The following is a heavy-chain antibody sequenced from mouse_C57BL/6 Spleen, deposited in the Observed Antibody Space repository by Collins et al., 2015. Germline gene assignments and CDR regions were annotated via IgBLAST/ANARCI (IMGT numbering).Heavy chain of an antibody. V-gene: IGHV14-3*02. CDR3: ARSLTGTRGAWFAY. CDR1: GFNIKDTY. D-gene: IGHD4-1*01. Sequence: EVQLQQSGAELVKPGASVKLSCTASGFNIKDTYMHRVKQRPEQGLEWIGRIDPANGNTKYDPKFQGKATITADTSSNTAYLQLSSLTSEDTAVYYCARSLTGTRGAWFAYWGQGTLVTVSA. J-gene: IGHJ3*01. CDR2: IDPANGNT.